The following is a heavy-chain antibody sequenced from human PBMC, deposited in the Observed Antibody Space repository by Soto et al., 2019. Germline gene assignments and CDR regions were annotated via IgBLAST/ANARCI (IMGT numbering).Heavy chain of an antibody. CDR3: ARGDGGYGTDFDY. J-gene: IGHJ4*02. D-gene: IGHD5-12*01. CDR2: INAGNGNT. CDR1: GYTFTSYA. V-gene: IGHV1-3*01. Sequence: QVQLVQSGAEVKKPGASVKVSYKASGYTFTSYAMHWVRQAPGQRLEWMGWINAGNGNTKYSQKFQGRVTITRDTSASTAYMELSSLRSEDTAVYYCARGDGGYGTDFDYWGQGTLVTVSS.